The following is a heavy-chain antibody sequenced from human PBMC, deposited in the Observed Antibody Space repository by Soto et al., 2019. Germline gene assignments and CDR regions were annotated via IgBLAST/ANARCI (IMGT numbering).Heavy chain of an antibody. D-gene: IGHD3-22*01. CDR2: IFPGDTDT. J-gene: IGHJ4*02. CDR3: ARQIYDSDTGPNFQYYFDS. CDR1: GYMFGSYW. V-gene: IGHV5-51*01. Sequence: GESLKISCEGSGYMFGSYWIAWVRQMPGKGLEWMGFIFPGDTDTRYSPSFQGQVTISADKSVNIAYLQWSSLKASDTAMYYCARQIYDSDTGPNFQYYFDSWGQGTPVTVSS.